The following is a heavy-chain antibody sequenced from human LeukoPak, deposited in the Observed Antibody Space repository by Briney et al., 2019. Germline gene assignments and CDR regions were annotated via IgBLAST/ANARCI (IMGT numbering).Heavy chain of an antibody. D-gene: IGHD6-13*01. V-gene: IGHV3-15*01. Sequence: GGSLRLSCAASGFTFSKAWMSWVRQAPGKGLEWVGRIKSKTDGGTTDYAAPVKGRFTISRDDSKNTLYLQMNSLKTEDTAVYYCTTFGSSSWYTYFDYWGQGTLVTVSS. J-gene: IGHJ4*02. CDR3: TTFGSSSWYTYFDY. CDR1: GFTFSKAW. CDR2: IKSKTDGGTT.